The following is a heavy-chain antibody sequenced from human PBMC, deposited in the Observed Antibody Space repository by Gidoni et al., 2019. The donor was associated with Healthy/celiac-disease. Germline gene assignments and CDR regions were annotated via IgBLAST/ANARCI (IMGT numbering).Heavy chain of an antibody. Sequence: EVQLVESGGGLVQPGRSLRLSCTASGFALGDYAMSWFRQAPGKGLEWVGFIRSKAYGGTTEYAASVKGRFTISRDDSKSIAYLQMNSLKTEDTAVYYCTRDNGAMDCFDYWGQGTLVTVSS. V-gene: IGHV3-49*03. CDR3: TRDNGAMDCFDY. J-gene: IGHJ4*02. CDR2: IRSKAYGGTT. CDR1: GFALGDYA. D-gene: IGHD5-18*01.